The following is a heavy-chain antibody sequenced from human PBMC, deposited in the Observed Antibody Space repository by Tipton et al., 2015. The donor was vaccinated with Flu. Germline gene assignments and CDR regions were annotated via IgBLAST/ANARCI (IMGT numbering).Heavy chain of an antibody. CDR2: IYHSGGT. CDR3: GAYAGYYYYGMDV. Sequence: TLSLTCAVSGYSISSGYYWGWIRQPPGEGLEWIGTIYHSGGTYYNPPLESRVPISLDTSKNQFSLKETSVTAADTAIYYCGAYAGYYYYGMDVWGQGTTVTVSS. V-gene: IGHV4-38-2*01. J-gene: IGHJ6*02. CDR1: GYSISSGYY. D-gene: IGHD3-16*01.